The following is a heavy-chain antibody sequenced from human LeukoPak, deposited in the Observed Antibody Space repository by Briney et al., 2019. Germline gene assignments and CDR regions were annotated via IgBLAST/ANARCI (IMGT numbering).Heavy chain of an antibody. CDR1: GFSLSISGVG. J-gene: IGHJ4*02. CDR2: IYWNDDK. D-gene: IGHD2-15*01. V-gene: IGHV2-5*01. CDR3: AHRPTYCSGGTCFDY. Sequence: SGPTLVKPTQPLTLTCTFSGFSLSISGVGVGWIRQPPGKALEWLALIYWNDDKRYSPSLRSRLTITKDTSKNQVVLTMTNMDPVDTATYFCAHRPTYCSGGTCFDYWGQGTLVTVSS.